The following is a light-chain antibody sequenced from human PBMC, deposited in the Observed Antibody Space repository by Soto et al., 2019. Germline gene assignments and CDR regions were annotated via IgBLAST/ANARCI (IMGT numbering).Light chain of an antibody. V-gene: IGLV2-11*01. CDR1: SSDVVGYEY. CDR3: SSYTAGRPFV. CDR2: HVG. J-gene: IGLJ2*01. Sequence: QSALTQPRSVSGSPGQSVTISCSGTSSDVVGYEYVSWYQQHPGKAPRLLIYHVGQRPSGVPDRFSGSKSGTTASLTISGLQADDESEYFCSSYTAGRPFVFGGGTKFTVL.